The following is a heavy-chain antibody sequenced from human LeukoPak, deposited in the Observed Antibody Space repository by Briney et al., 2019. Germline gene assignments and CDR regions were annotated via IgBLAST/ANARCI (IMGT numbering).Heavy chain of an antibody. Sequence: PSETLSLTCAVYGGSFSGYYWSWIRQPPGKGLEWIGEINHSGSTNYNPSLKSRVTISVDTSKNQFSLKLSSVTAADTAVYYCARCFSSDSSGYSPPYFDYWGQGTLVTGSS. CDR1: GGSFSGYY. CDR2: INHSGST. D-gene: IGHD3-22*01. J-gene: IGHJ4*02. CDR3: ARCFSSDSSGYSPPYFDY. V-gene: IGHV4-34*01.